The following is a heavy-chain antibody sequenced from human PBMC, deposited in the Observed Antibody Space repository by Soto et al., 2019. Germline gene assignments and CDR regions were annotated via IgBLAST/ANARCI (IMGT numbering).Heavy chain of an antibody. D-gene: IGHD6-13*01. J-gene: IGHJ5*02. V-gene: IGHV4-39*01. CDR2: IYYTGNT. CDR1: GDSIKGGGYF. CDR3: SRRSLPTGGSWYGGVSYFDP. Sequence: QLQLHESGPGLVKPSETLSLTCSVSGDSIKGGGYFWGWVRQPPGKGLEWIGSIYYTGNTYYSPSLRSPVAKSVETSNNEFSLGLTSLTGVDTAVYFCSRRSLPTGGSWYGGVSYFDPWGQGILVTVSS.